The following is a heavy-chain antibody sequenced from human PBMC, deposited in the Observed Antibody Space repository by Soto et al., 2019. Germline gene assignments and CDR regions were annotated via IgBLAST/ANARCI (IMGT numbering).Heavy chain of an antibody. V-gene: IGHV4-59*01. D-gene: IGHD3-10*01. CDR1: GGSITLFY. J-gene: IGHJ4*02. Sequence: QVQLQESGPGRVKPSETLSLTCNVSGGSITLFYWDWLRQSPGKGLEWIGYVYFTGSTNYNPSLASRVTMSIDSSKRHFSLQLRSVSAADTAIYFCAIHMAPGGSGNFDSWGPVTLVSVSS. CDR3: AIHMAPGGSGNFDS. CDR2: VYFTGST.